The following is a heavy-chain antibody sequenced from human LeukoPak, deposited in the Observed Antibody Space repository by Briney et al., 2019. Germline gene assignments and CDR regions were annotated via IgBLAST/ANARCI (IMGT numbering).Heavy chain of an antibody. CDR2: IIPILGIA. CDR1: GGTFSSYA. D-gene: IGHD3-10*01. V-gene: IGHV1-69*04. CDR3: ARVYYYGSGSYSPSSNWFDP. Sequence: ASVKVSCKASGGTFSSYAISWVRQAPGQGLEWMGRIIPILGIANYAQKFQGRVTITADKSTSTAYMELSSLRSEDTAVYYCARVYYYGSGSYSPSSNWFDPWGQGTLVTVSS. J-gene: IGHJ5*02.